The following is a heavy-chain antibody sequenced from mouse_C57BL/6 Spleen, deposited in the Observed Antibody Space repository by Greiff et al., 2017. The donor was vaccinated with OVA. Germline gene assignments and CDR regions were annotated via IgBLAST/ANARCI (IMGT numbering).Heavy chain of an antibody. CDR2: ISSGSSTI. CDR3: ARGDYDGPYWYFDV. CDR1: GFTFSDYG. J-gene: IGHJ1*03. D-gene: IGHD2-4*01. V-gene: IGHV5-17*01. Sequence: DVMLVESGGGLVKPGGSLKLSCAASGFTFSDYGMHWVRQAPEKGLEWVAYISSGSSTIYYADTVKGRFTISRDNAKNTLFLQMTSLRSEDTAMYYCARGDYDGPYWYFDVWGTGTTVTVSS.